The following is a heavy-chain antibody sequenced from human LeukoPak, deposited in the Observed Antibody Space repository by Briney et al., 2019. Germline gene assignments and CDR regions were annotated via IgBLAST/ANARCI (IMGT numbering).Heavy chain of an antibody. D-gene: IGHD3-9*01. Sequence: PGGSPRLSCAASGFTFSSYWMSWVRQAPGKGLEWVANIKQDGSEKYYVDSVKGRFTISRDNAKNSLYLQMNSLRAEDTAVYYCARPVLRYFDWLDFFDYWGQGTLVTVSS. CDR3: ARPVLRYFDWLDFFDY. V-gene: IGHV3-7*01. CDR1: GFTFSSYW. CDR2: IKQDGSEK. J-gene: IGHJ4*02.